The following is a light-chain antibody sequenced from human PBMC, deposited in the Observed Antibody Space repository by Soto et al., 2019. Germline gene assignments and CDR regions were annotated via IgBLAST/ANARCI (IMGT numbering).Light chain of an antibody. CDR2: EVT. CDR1: SSDVGSYNR. V-gene: IGLV2-18*02. Sequence: QSALTQPPSVSGSPGQSVTISCTGTSSDVGSYNRVSWYQQPPGTAPKHMIYEVTNRPSGVPNRFSASKSGNRASLTISGLQAEDEAEYYCTSYTSSRTWVFGGGTKLTVL. J-gene: IGLJ3*02. CDR3: TSYTSSRTWV.